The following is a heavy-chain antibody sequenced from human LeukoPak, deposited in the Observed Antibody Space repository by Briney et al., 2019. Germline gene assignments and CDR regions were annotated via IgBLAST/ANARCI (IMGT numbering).Heavy chain of an antibody. J-gene: IGHJ5*02. CDR2: ISSSSSYI. V-gene: IGHV3-21*01. Sequence: GGSLRLSGAASGFTFSSYSMNWVRQPPGKGLEWVSSISSSSSYIYYADSVKGRFNISRDNAKNSLYLQMKSLSAEDTAVYYCGRDRPADNVLVWFGELRGRTRDDNWFDPWGQGTLVTVSS. CDR3: GRDRPADNVLVWFGELRGRTRDDNWFDP. D-gene: IGHD3-10*01. CDR1: GFTFSSYS.